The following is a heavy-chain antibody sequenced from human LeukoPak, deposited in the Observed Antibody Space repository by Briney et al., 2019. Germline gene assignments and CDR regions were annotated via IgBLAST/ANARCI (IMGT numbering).Heavy chain of an antibody. J-gene: IGHJ4*02. Sequence: GRSLRLSCAASGFTFSSYAMHWVRQAPGKGLEWVAVISYDGSNKYYADSVKGRLTISRDNSKNTLYLQMNSLRAEDTAVYYCARDLLSFLVVVVAATPYFDYWGQGTLVTVSS. CDR3: ARDLLSFLVVVVAATPYFDY. D-gene: IGHD2-15*01. CDR1: GFTFSSYA. V-gene: IGHV3-30*04. CDR2: ISYDGSNK.